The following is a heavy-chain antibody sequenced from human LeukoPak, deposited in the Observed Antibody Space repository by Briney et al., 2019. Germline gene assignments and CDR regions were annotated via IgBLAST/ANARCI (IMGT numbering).Heavy chain of an antibody. CDR3: ARDVLYSGSYLDY. V-gene: IGHV3-30-3*01. J-gene: IGHJ4*02. CDR2: ISYDGSNK. Sequence: GGSLRLSCAASGFTFSSYAMHWVRQAPGKGLEWVAVISYDGSNKYYADSVKGRFTISRDNSKNTLYPQMNSLRAEDTAVYYCARDVLYSGSYLDYWGQGTLVTVSS. CDR1: GFTFSSYA. D-gene: IGHD1-26*01.